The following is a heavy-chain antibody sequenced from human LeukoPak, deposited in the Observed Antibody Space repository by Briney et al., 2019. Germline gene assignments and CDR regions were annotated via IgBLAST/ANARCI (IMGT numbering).Heavy chain of an antibody. D-gene: IGHD2/OR15-2a*01. J-gene: IGHJ4*02. V-gene: IGHV3-53*01. CDR3: ARTNTVYGDFDY. CDR2: IFPDGRT. CDR1: GLTVTDNY. Sequence: VGSLRLSCAASGLTVTDNYFSWVRQAPGKGLEWVSVIFPDGRTYHADSVKGRFTISRDRPKNTLLLQMNSLRADDTALYHCARTNTVYGDFDYWGQGILVTVSS.